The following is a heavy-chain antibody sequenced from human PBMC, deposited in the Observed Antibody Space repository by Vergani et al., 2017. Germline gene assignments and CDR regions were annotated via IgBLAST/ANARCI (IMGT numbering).Heavy chain of an antibody. CDR2: IRSKAYGGTT. D-gene: IGHD2-21*01. V-gene: IGHV3-49*03. CDR3: TRDRQEGYCGGDCDHDYYYYMDV. Sequence: EVQLVESGGGLVQPGRSLRLSCTASGFTFGDYAMSWFRQAPGKGLEWVGFIRSKAYGGTTEYAASVKGRFTISRDDSKSIAYLQMNSLKTEDTAVYYCTRDRQEGYCGGDCDHDYYYYMDVWGKGTTVTVSS. J-gene: IGHJ6*03. CDR1: GFTFGDYA.